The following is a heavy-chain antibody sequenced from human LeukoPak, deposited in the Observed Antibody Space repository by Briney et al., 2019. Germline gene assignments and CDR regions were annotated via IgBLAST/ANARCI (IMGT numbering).Heavy chain of an antibody. J-gene: IGHJ4*02. CDR1: GYTFTSYG. V-gene: IGHV1-2*06. D-gene: IGHD2-21*01. CDR2: LNPHTGGA. CDR3: ARVTWKTVIAAPDY. Sequence: ASVKVSCKASGYTFTSYGISWVRQAPGQGLEWMGQLNPHTGGANYPQKFQGRVSMTRDTSINTAYVEVSRLTSDDTAVYYCARVTWKTVIAAPDYWGQGTLVTVSS.